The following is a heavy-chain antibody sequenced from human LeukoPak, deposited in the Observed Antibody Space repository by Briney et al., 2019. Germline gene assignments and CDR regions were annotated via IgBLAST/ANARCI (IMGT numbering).Heavy chain of an antibody. CDR3: ARVAGVEVAPATSY. D-gene: IGHD2-15*01. Sequence: SQTLSLTCTVSGGSISSGSYYWSWIRQPAGKGLEWIGRIYTSGSTNYNPSLKSRVIISLDKSENQFSLSLTSVTAADTAVYYCARVAGVEVAPATSYWGQGTLATVSS. J-gene: IGHJ4*02. CDR2: IYTSGST. V-gene: IGHV4-61*02. CDR1: GGSISSGSYY.